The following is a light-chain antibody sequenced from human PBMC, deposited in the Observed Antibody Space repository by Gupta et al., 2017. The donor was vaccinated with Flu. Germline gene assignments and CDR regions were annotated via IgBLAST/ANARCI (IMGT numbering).Light chain of an antibody. Sequence: IVLTQSPAPLSLSPGERATLSCRASQSVSSYLAWYQQKPGQAPRRLIYDASNRATGIPARFSGSGSGTDFTLTISSLEPEDFAVYYCQQRRTFGGGTKVEIK. CDR2: DAS. CDR3: QQRRT. J-gene: IGKJ4*01. V-gene: IGKV3-11*01. CDR1: QSVSSY.